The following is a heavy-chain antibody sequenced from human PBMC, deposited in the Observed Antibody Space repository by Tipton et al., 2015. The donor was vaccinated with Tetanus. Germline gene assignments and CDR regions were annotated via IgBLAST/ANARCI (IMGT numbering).Heavy chain of an antibody. CDR3: ARESYYDSSGYATYAFDI. CDR1: GGSISSYY. D-gene: IGHD3-22*01. V-gene: IGHV4-59*12. CDR2: IYYSGST. Sequence: TLSLTCTVSGGSISSYYWSWIRQPPGKGLEWIGYIYYSGSTNYNPSLKSRVTISVDTSKNQFSLKLSSVTAADTAVYYCARESYYDSSGYATYAFDIWGQGTMVTVSS. J-gene: IGHJ3*02.